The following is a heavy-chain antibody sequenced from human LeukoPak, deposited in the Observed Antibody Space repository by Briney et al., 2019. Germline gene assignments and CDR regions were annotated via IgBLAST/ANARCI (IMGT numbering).Heavy chain of an antibody. V-gene: IGHV3-30*03. CDR2: ISYDGRNE. J-gene: IGHJ3*02. CDR3: ARGRGMIFGVVIPI. D-gene: IGHD3-3*01. CDR1: GFTFSDYG. Sequence: GGSLRLSCAASGFTFSDYGLRWVRQAPGKGLEWVASISYDGRNEYYADSVKGRFTISRDNSKNTLYLQMNSLRAEDTAIYYCARGRGMIFGVVIPIWGQGTMVTVSS.